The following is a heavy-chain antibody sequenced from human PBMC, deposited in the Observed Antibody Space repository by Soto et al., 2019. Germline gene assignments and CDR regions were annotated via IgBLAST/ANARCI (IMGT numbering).Heavy chain of an antibody. D-gene: IGHD1-26*01. CDR3: ARASRRRADSGTRPLYYFDY. V-gene: IGHV4-30-4*01. CDR1: GGSIGSGDYY. J-gene: IGHJ4*02. Sequence: QVQLKESGPGLVKPSQTLSLTCSVSGGSIGSGDYYWSWVRHSPGKGLEWIGYIYYTGNTYYNPSRRGWVNFSIATSQNTLSLRLGDVTVADTAVYYCARASRRRADSGTRPLYYFDYWGQGTLVPVSS. CDR2: IYYTGNT.